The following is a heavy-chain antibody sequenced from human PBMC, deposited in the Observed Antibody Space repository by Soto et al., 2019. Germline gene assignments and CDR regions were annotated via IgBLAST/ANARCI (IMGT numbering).Heavy chain of an antibody. V-gene: IGHV6-1*01. CDR1: GDSVSSDITS. D-gene: IGHD3-10*01. CDR2: TYYRSKWFH. CDR3: ARGNAMDV. J-gene: IGHJ3*01. Sequence: QGQLQQSGPGLVKPSQTLSLTCAISGDSVSSDITSWHWIRQSPSSGLEWLGRTYYRSKWFHDYAASVKSRITINPDTSTNPFSLELNSMTPEDTAVYYCARGNAMDVWGQGTVVTVSS.